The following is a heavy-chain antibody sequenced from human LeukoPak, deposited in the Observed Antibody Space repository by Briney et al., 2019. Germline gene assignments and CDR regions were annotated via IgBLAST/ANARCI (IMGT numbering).Heavy chain of an antibody. V-gene: IGHV3-23*01. Sequence: GGSLRLSCAASGFTFSSYGMSWVRQAPGKGLEWVSAISGSGGSTYYADSVKGRFTISRDNSKNTLYLQMNSLRAEDTAVYYCTRVRYIRGPDHFYMDVWGKGTTVTISS. CDR2: ISGSGGST. J-gene: IGHJ6*03. D-gene: IGHD1-1*01. CDR1: GFTFSSYG. CDR3: TRVRYIRGPDHFYMDV.